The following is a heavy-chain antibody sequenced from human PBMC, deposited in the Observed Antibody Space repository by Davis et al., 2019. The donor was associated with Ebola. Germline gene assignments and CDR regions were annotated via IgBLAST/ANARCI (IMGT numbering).Heavy chain of an antibody. CDR3: AKGYGDYAYHYYYMDV. CDR1: GFTFSTYW. V-gene: IGHV3-74*01. J-gene: IGHJ6*03. D-gene: IGHD4-17*01. CDR2: INSDGTLI. Sequence: GESLKISCAASGFTFSTYWMHWVRQTPGKGLVWVSRINSDGTLINSADSVKDRFTIARDNSKNTLYLQMNSLRAEDTAVYYCAKGYGDYAYHYYYMDVWGKGTTVTVSS.